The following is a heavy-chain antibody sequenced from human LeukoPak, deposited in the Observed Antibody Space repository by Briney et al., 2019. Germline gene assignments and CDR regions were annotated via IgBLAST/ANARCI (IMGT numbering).Heavy chain of an antibody. Sequence: GASVKVSCKASGYTFTGYYMLWVRQAPGQGLEWMGIINPSGGSTSYAQKFQGRVTMTRDTSTSTVYMELSSLRSDDTAVYYCARVGGNYPINWGQGSLVTVSS. CDR3: ARVGGNYPIN. V-gene: IGHV1-46*01. D-gene: IGHD1-26*01. CDR1: GYTFTGYY. CDR2: INPSGGST. J-gene: IGHJ4*02.